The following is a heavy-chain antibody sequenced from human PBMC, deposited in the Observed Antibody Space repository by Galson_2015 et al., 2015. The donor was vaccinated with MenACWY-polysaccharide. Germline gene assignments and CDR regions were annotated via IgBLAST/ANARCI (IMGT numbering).Heavy chain of an antibody. CDR2: ISYDGSNK. D-gene: IGHD6-13*01. V-gene: IGHV3-30-3*02. CDR1: GFTFSSYA. Sequence: SLRLSCAGSGFTFSSYAMHWVRQAPGKGLEWVAVISYDGSNKYFADSVRGRFTISRDNSKNTLYLQMDSLRAEDTAVYYCAKDRTAAASDGDYWGQGTLVTVSS. J-gene: IGHJ4*02. CDR3: AKDRTAAASDGDY.